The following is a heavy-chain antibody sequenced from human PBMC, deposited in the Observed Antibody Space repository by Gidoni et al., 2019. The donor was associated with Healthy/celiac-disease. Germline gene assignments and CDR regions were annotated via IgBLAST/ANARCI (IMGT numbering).Heavy chain of an antibody. D-gene: IGHD6-13*01. CDR1: GGTCSSYA. CDR3: ARDSGSSWYRFDY. CDR2: IIPIFGTA. J-gene: IGHJ4*02. V-gene: IGHV1-69*06. Sequence: QGQRVQSGAEVKKPGASVKVSCKAAGGTCSSYAISWVRQAPGQGLEWMGGIIPIFGTANSSQKFQGRVTITADNSTSTAYMELSSLRSEDTAVYYCARDSGSSWYRFDYWGQGPLVTVSS.